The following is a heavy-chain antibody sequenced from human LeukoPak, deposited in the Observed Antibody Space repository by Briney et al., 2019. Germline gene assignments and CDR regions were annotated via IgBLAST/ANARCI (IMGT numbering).Heavy chain of an antibody. CDR3: AKENYYSGSHEHAFDI. CDR1: GFTFSSHA. V-gene: IGHV3-23*01. D-gene: IGHD1-26*01. Sequence: GGSLRLSCAASGFTFSSHAMSWVRQATGKGLEWVSAISGSGGSTYYADSVKGRFTISRDNSKNTLYLQMNSLRAEDTAVYYCAKENYYSGSHEHAFDIWGQGTMVTVSS. CDR2: ISGSGGST. J-gene: IGHJ3*02.